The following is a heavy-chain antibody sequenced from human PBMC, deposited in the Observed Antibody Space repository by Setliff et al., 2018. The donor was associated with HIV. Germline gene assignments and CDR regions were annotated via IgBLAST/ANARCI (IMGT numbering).Heavy chain of an antibody. CDR3: ATDPGYSSTWYSESFQH. V-gene: IGHV1-24*01. D-gene: IGHD6-13*01. CDR2: FDPEDGER. J-gene: IGHJ1*01. CDR1: GYTLAALS. Sequence: GASVKVSCKVFGYTLAALSIHWVRQAPGKGLEWMGGFDPEDGERINAEKFQGRLTMTEDTSTDTAYMELSSLRSDDTAMYYCATDPGYSSTWYSESFQHWGQGTVVTVSS.